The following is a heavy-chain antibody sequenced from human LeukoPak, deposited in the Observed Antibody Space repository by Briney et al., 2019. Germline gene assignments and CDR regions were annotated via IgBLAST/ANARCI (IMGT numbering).Heavy chain of an antibody. J-gene: IGHJ4*02. V-gene: IGHV3-53*01. CDR3: ARGVHSGSYGY. CDR1: GFTVSSNY. D-gene: IGHD1-26*01. CDR2: IYSGGST. Sequence: PGGSLRLSCAASGFTVSSNYMAWVRQAPGKGLEWVSVIYSGGSTYYADSVKGRFTISRDNSKNTLYLQMNSLRAEDTAVYYCARGVHSGSYGYWGQGTLVTVSS.